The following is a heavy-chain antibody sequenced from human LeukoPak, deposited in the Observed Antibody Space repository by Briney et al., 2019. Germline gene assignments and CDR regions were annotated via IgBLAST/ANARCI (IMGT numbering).Heavy chain of an antibody. D-gene: IGHD4-17*01. CDR1: GFTFISYA. V-gene: IGHV3-30*14. J-gene: IGHJ4*02. Sequence: PGTSLRLSCAASGFTFISYAIHWVRQAPGKGLEWVAVISFHGTDTFYADSVKGRFTISRDISKNEVYLQMNSLRPEDTAVYYCARDSYGDANFDSWGQGTLVTVSS. CDR2: ISFHGTDT. CDR3: ARDSYGDANFDS.